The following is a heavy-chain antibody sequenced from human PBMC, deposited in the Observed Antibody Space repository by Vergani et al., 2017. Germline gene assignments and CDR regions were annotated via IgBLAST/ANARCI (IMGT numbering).Heavy chain of an antibody. CDR3: SCSRSLDYYYGMDV. CDR1: GYTFIGYY. CDR2: INPNSGGT. J-gene: IGHJ6*02. V-gene: IGHV1-2*02. D-gene: IGHD2-15*01. Sequence: QVQLVQSGAEVKKPGASVKVSCKASGYTFIGYYMHWVRQAPGQGLEWMGWINPNSGGTNYAQKFQGRVTMTRDTSISTAYMALSRLRSDDTAVYYCSCSRSLDYYYGMDVWGQGTTVTVSS.